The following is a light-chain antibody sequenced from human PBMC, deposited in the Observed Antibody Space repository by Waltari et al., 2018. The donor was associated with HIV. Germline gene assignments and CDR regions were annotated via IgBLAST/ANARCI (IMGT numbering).Light chain of an antibody. CDR2: AVS. V-gene: IGLV2-14*01. CDR1: SSDVGGYNS. J-gene: IGLJ2*01. CDR3: ASYTSRTTLV. Sequence: QSALTQPASVSGSPGQSITISCTGTSSDVGGYNSVSWYQQHPGTVPKLIISAVSNRPSGVSNRFSGSKSGNTASLTISGLRSEDECDYYCASYTSRTTLVFGGGTKVTVL.